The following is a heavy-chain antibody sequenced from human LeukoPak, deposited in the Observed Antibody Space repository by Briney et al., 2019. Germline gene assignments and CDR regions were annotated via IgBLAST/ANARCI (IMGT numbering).Heavy chain of an antibody. Sequence: GSSVKVSCKASGGTFSSYAISWVRQAPGQGLEWMGRIIPIFGTANYAQKFQGRVTITTDESTSTAYMELSSLRSEDTAVYYCARLGDYYDSSGYYGYVDYWGQGTLVTVSS. V-gene: IGHV1-69*05. D-gene: IGHD3-22*01. CDR2: IIPIFGTA. CDR1: GGTFSSYA. J-gene: IGHJ4*02. CDR3: ARLGDYYDSSGYYGYVDY.